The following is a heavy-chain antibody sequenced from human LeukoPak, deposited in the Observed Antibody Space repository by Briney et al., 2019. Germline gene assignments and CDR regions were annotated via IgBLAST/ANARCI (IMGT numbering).Heavy chain of an antibody. CDR3: ARTFVSVRGVLYYFDY. CDR1: GYTFTSYG. CDR2: ISAYNGNT. J-gene: IGHJ4*02. Sequence: GASVKVSCKASGYTFTSYGISWVRQAPGQGLEWMGWISAYNGNTNHAQKLQGRVTMTTDTSTSTAYMELRSLRSDDTAVYYCARTFVSVRGVLYYFDYWGQGTLVTVSS. D-gene: IGHD3-10*01. V-gene: IGHV1-18*01.